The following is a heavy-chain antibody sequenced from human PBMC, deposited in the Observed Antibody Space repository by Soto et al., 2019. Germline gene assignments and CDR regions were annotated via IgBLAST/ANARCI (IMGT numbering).Heavy chain of an antibody. Sequence: SSETLSLTCTVSGASIKTGGYYWTWIRQHPVKGLEWIGYIYYSGTTYYTPSLESRVTMSVDTSKNQFSLKLSSVTAADTAVYYCARPGYCSSTSCHDAFDIWGQGTMVTVSS. CDR1: GASIKTGGYY. CDR2: IYYSGTT. CDR3: ARPGYCSSTSCHDAFDI. V-gene: IGHV4-31*03. D-gene: IGHD2-2*01. J-gene: IGHJ3*02.